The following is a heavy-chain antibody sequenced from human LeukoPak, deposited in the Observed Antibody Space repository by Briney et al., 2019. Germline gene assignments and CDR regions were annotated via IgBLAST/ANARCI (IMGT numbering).Heavy chain of an antibody. CDR2: IIHMFGTA. D-gene: IGHD5-24*01. V-gene: IGHV1-69*13. CDR1: GGTFSSYV. J-gene: IGHJ5*02. CDR3: ARTPLGDGYKGWFDP. Sequence: ASVKVSCKTSGGTFSSYVISWVRQAPGQGLEWMGAIIHMFGTAKYAQKFQGRVTITADDSTSAAYMELSSLRSEDTAVYYCARTPLGDGYKGWFDPWGQGTLVTVSS.